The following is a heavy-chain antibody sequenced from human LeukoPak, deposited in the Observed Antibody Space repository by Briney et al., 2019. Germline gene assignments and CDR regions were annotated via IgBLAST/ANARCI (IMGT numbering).Heavy chain of an antibody. D-gene: IGHD3-16*01. V-gene: IGHV4-61*08. CDR1: GGSVSNGGYY. Sequence: PSETLSLTCTVSGGSVSNGGYYWGWIRQPPGKGLEWFGYISYSGSTTYNPSLKSRVTMSVDTSKNEFSLRLSSVTAADTAVYYCARDADGGDIWGQGTMVTVSS. CDR3: ARDADGGDI. J-gene: IGHJ3*02. CDR2: ISYSGST.